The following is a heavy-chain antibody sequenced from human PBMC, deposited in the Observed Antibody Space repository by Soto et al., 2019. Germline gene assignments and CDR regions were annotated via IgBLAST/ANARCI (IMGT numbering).Heavy chain of an antibody. J-gene: IGHJ6*03. V-gene: IGHV1-18*01. CDR3: ASERGYSGYVHGYYYMDV. D-gene: IGHD5-12*01. Sequence: QVQLVQSGAEVKKPGASVKVSCKASGYTFTSYGISWVRQAPGQGLEWMGWISAYNGNTNYAQKLQGRGTMTTDTSTSTAYMELTSLRSDDTAVYYCASERGYSGYVHGYYYMDVWGKGTTVTVSS. CDR2: ISAYNGNT. CDR1: GYTFTSYG.